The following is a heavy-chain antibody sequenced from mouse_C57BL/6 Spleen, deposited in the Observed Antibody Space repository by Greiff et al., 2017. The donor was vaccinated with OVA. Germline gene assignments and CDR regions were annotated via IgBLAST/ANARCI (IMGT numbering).Heavy chain of an antibody. D-gene: IGHD2-1*01. CDR2: ISDGGSYT. J-gene: IGHJ4*01. Sequence: EVNLVESGGGLVKPGGSLKLSCAASGFTFSSYAMSWVRQTPEKRLEWVATISDGGSYTYYPDNVKGRFTISRDNAKNNLYLQMSHLKSEDTARYYCARDSPYGSLAMDYWGQGTSVPVAS. CDR3: ARDSPYGSLAMDY. V-gene: IGHV5-4*01. CDR1: GFTFSSYA.